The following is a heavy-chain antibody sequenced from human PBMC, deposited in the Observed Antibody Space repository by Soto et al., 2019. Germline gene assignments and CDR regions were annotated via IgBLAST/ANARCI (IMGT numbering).Heavy chain of an antibody. Sequence: SETLSLTCTVSGGSVSSGSYYWSRIRQPPGKGLEWIGYIYYSGSTNYNPSLKSRVTISVDTSKNQFSLKLSSVTAADTAVYYCARATGGGDYVGYYYYGMDVWGQGTTVTVSS. CDR3: ARATGGGDYVGYYYYGMDV. D-gene: IGHD4-17*01. CDR2: IYYSGST. J-gene: IGHJ6*02. CDR1: GGSVSSGSYY. V-gene: IGHV4-61*01.